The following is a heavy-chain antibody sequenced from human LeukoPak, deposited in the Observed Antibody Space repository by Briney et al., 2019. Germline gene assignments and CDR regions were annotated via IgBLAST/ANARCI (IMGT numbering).Heavy chain of an antibody. CDR2: ISYDGSNK. J-gene: IGHJ6*04. D-gene: IGHD3-10*02. CDR3: AELGITMIGGV. Sequence: GGSLRLSCAASGFSFSSYAMHWVRQAPGKGLEWVAVISYDGSNKYYADSVKGRFTISRDNAKNSLYLQMNSLRAEDTAVYYCAELGITMIGGVWGKGTTVTISS. V-gene: IGHV3-30*04. CDR1: GFSFSSYA.